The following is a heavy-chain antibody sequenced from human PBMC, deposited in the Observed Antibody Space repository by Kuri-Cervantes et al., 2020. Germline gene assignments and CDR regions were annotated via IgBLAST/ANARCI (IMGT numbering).Heavy chain of an antibody. CDR3: ARVRWEPPYYYGMDV. D-gene: IGHD1-26*01. J-gene: IGHJ6*02. V-gene: IGHV3-33*01. Sequence: GESLKISCAASGFTFSSYGMHWVRQAPGKGLEWVAVIWYGGSNKYYADSVKGRFTISRDNSKNTLYLQMNSLRAEDTAVYYCARVRWEPPYYYGMDVWGQGTTVTVSS. CDR1: GFTFSSYG. CDR2: IWYGGSNK.